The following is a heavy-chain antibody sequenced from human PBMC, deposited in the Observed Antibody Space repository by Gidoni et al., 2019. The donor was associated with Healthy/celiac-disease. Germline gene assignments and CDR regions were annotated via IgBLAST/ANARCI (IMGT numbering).Heavy chain of an antibody. CDR1: GFTFSSYG. V-gene: IGHV3-30*18. Sequence: QVQLVESGGGVVQPGRSLRLSCAASGFTFSSYGMHWVRQAPGKGLEWVAVISYDGSNKYYADSVKGRFTISRDNSKNTLYLQMNSLRAEDTAVYYCAKDRVRFLEWLFFPYNWFDPWGQGTLVTVSS. J-gene: IGHJ5*02. CDR2: ISYDGSNK. CDR3: AKDRVRFLEWLFFPYNWFDP. D-gene: IGHD3-3*01.